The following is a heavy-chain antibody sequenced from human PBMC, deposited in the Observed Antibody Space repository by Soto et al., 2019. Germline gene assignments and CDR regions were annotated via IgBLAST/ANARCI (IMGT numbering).Heavy chain of an antibody. J-gene: IGHJ5*02. V-gene: IGHV4-4*07. CDR3: VRDGTKTLRDWFDP. CDR1: GASISGFY. Sequence: QVQLQESGPGLVKPSETLSLTCTVSGASISGFYWSWIRKSAGKGLEWIWRIYATGTTDYHPSLNSRVMMAVDTSKKQVALKLSSVTAADTAVYYCVRDGTKTLRDWFDPWCPGSSVTVSS. D-gene: IGHD1-1*01. CDR2: IYATGTT.